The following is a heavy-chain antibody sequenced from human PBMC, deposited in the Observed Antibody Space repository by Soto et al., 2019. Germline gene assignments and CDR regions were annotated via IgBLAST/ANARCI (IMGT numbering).Heavy chain of an antibody. J-gene: IGHJ4*02. V-gene: IGHV4-31*03. CDR3: AIAAHLVGAIDYYFDY. D-gene: IGHD1-26*01. CDR1: GGSISSGGYY. Sequence: SETLSLTCTVSGGSISSGGYYWSWIRQHPGEGLEWIGYIYYSGSTYYNPSLKSRVTISVDTSKNQFSLKLSSVTAADTAVYYCAIAAHLVGAIDYYFDYWGQGTLVTVSS. CDR2: IYYSGST.